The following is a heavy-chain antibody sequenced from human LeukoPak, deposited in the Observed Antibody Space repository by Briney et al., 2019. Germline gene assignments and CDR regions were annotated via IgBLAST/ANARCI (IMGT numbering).Heavy chain of an antibody. D-gene: IGHD2-21*02. J-gene: IGHJ5*02. CDR1: GGSISSYY. Sequence: SETLSLTCTVSGGSISSYYWSWIRQPPGKGLEWIGYIYYSGSTNYNPSLKSRVTISVDTSKNQFSLKLSSVTAADTAVYYCARSPAYCGGDCRWFDPWGQGTLVTVSS. CDR3: ARSPAYCGGDCRWFDP. V-gene: IGHV4-59*08. CDR2: IYYSGST.